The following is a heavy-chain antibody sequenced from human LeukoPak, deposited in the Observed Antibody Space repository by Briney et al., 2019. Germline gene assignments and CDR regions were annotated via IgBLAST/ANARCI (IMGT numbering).Heavy chain of an antibody. D-gene: IGHD3-3*01. V-gene: IGHV4-39*01. Sequence: SETLSLTCTVSGGSISSSSYYWGWIRQPPGKGLEWIGSIYYSGSTYYNPSLKSRVTISVDTSKNQFSLKLSSVTAADTAVYYCATRFLVPTYYFDYWGQGTLVTASS. CDR1: GGSISSSSYY. CDR2: IYYSGST. J-gene: IGHJ4*02. CDR3: ATRFLVPTYYFDY.